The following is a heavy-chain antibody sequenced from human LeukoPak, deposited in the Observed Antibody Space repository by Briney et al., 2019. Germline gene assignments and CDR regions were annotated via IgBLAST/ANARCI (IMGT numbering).Heavy chain of an antibody. D-gene: IGHD1-14*01. Sequence: GEPLKISCKTSGYSFTSHWIGWVRQMPGKGLEWMGIIYPSDSSTIYSPSFQGQVTISVDKSITTAYLQWSSLKASDSAIYYCGRAGFDYWGQGTLVTVSS. J-gene: IGHJ4*02. V-gene: IGHV5-51*01. CDR1: GYSFTSHW. CDR3: GRAGFDY. CDR2: IYPSDSST.